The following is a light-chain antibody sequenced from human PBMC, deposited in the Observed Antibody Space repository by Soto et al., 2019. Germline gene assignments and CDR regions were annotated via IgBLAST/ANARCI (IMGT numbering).Light chain of an antibody. CDR2: DVS. J-gene: IGLJ1*01. CDR1: NSDVGGYNY. V-gene: IGLV2-11*01. CDR3: YSHAGSYTFV. Sequence: QSVLTQPRSVSGSPGQSVTISCTGTNSDVGGYNYVSWYQQHPGKAPKLMIYDVSKRPSGVPYRFSGSKSGNTASLTISGLQAEDEADYYCYSHAGSYTFVFGTGTKVTV.